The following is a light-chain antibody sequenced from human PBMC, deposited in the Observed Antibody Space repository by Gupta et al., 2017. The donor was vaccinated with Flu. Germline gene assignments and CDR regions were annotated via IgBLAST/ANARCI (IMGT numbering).Light chain of an antibody. Sequence: DIQMTQSPSTLSASLGDRVTITCRASQSISIWLAWFQKKPGKAPKSLIYKASSLESGVPSRFSGSGSGTEFRLKISSLQADDAATYYCQQDRNYPCTFGQGTKVEIK. CDR2: KAS. CDR1: QSISIW. CDR3: QQDRNYPCT. V-gene: IGKV1-5*03. J-gene: IGKJ1*01.